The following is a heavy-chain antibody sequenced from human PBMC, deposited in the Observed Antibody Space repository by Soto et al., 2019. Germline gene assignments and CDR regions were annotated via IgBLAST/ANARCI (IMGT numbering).Heavy chain of an antibody. D-gene: IGHD1-1*01. CDR2: IYANGTT. Sequence: SETLSLTCTVSGASISGFYWSWIRKSAGKGLEWIGRIYANGTTDYNPSLKSRVMMSVDTSKKQFPLKLRSVTAADTAVYYCVRDGTKTLRAWFDPWGQGISVTVSS. CDR3: VRDGTKTLRAWFDP. V-gene: IGHV4-4*07. CDR1: GASISGFY. J-gene: IGHJ5*02.